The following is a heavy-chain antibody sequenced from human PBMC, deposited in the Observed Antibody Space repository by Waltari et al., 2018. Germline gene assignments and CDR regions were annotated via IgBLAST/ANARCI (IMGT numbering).Heavy chain of an antibody. CDR1: GFTFSSGW. CDR3: AREDNVYNWFDS. CDR2: IKHDGSGK. D-gene: IGHD3-10*02. Sequence: EVQLVESGGGLVQPGGSLRLSCEASGFTFSSGWMSWVRQAPGKGLEWVAKIKHDGSGKDYLDSVKGRFTISRDNAKNSLFLQMNSLRVEDTAVYYCAREDNVYNWFDSWGQGTLVTVSS. V-gene: IGHV3-7*01. J-gene: IGHJ5*01.